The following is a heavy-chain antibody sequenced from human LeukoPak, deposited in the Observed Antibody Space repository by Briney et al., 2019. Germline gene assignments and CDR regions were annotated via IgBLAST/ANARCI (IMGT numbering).Heavy chain of an antibody. D-gene: IGHD2-2*01. V-gene: IGHV4-39*01. CDR2: IYYSGST. CDR1: GGSISSSSYY. Sequence: SETLSLTCTVSGGSISSSSYYWGWIRQPPGKGLEWIGSIYYSGSTYYNPSLKSRVTISVDTSKSQFSLKLSSVTAADTAVYYCARHLNVLIVVVPAAIDSWGQGTLVTVSS. J-gene: IGHJ4*02. CDR3: ARHLNVLIVVVPAAIDS.